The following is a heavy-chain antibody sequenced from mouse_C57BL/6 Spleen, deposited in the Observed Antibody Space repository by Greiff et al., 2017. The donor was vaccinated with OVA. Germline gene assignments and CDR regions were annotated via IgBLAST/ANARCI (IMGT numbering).Heavy chain of an antibody. J-gene: IGHJ1*03. CDR2: ISAGGSYT. V-gene: IGHV5-4*01. CDR1: GFTFSSYA. CDR3: ARDKFITTVVATRNWYFDV. D-gene: IGHD1-1*01. Sequence: EVHLVESGGGLVKPGGSLKLSCAASGFTFSSYAMSWVRQTPEKRLEWVATISAGGSYTYYPDNVKGRFTISRDNAKNNLYLQMSHLKSEDTAMYYCARDKFITTVVATRNWYFDVWGTGTTVTVSS.